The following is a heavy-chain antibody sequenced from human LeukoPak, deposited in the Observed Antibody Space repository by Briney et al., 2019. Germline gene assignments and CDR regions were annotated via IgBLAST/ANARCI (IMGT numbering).Heavy chain of an antibody. CDR2: IKSKTDGGTT. V-gene: IGHV3-15*01. D-gene: IGHD2-15*01. CDR1: GFTFSNAW. Sequence: GGSLRLSCAASGFTFSNAWMSWVRPAPEKGLEWVGRIKSKTDGGTTDYAAPVKGRFTISRDDSKNTLFLQMNSLRTEDTAVYYCARGYCSGGSCYAVYFDYWGQGTLVTVSS. CDR3: ARGYCSGGSCYAVYFDY. J-gene: IGHJ4*02.